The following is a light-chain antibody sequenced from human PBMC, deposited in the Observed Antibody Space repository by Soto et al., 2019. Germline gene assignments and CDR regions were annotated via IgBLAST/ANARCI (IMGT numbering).Light chain of an antibody. CDR1: SSDVGAYNF. CDR3: SSYTSSNTPYI. V-gene: IGLV2-14*01. CDR2: EVT. J-gene: IGLJ1*01. Sequence: QSALTQPGSASGSPGQSITISCTGTSSDVGAYNFVSWYQHHPGKAPKLILYEVTTHPSGVSSRFSGSKSGNTASLTISGLQADHEANYYCSSYTSSNTPYIFGTGTKVTVL.